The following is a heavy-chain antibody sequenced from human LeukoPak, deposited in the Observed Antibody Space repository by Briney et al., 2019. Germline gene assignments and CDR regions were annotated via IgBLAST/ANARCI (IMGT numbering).Heavy chain of an antibody. CDR1: GFTFSTYW. Sequence: GGSLRLSCAASGFTFSTYWMHWVRQAPGKGLVWVSRINGDGSSTNYADSVKGRSTISRDNPKKTLYLKINSLRAEDTAVYYCAAYDSSGYASKYFQHWGQGTLVTVSS. D-gene: IGHD3-22*01. CDR3: AAYDSSGYASKYFQH. CDR2: INGDGSST. V-gene: IGHV3-74*01. J-gene: IGHJ1*01.